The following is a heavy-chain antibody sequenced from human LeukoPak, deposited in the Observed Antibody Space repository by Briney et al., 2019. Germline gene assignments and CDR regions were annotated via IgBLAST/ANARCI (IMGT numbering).Heavy chain of an antibody. CDR2: IYYSGST. CDR1: GGSISSSSYY. J-gene: IGHJ4*02. V-gene: IGHV4-39*07. CDR3: ARSRPASGSIDY. D-gene: IGHD1-1*01. Sequence: PSETLSLTCTVSGGSISSSSYYWGWIRQPPGKGLEWIGSIYYSGSTYYNPSLKSRVTISVDTSKNQFSLRLYSVTAADTAVYYCARSRPASGSIDYWGQGTLLTVSP.